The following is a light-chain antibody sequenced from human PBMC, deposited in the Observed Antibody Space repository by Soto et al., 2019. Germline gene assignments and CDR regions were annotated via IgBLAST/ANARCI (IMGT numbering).Light chain of an antibody. CDR3: QQYYSTPVT. J-gene: IGKJ1*01. V-gene: IGKV4-1*01. CDR1: QSVLYSSNNKNY. CDR2: WAS. Sequence: DIVMTQSLDSLAVSLGERATINCRSSQSVLYSSNNKNYLAWYQQKPGQPPKLLIYWASTRESGVPDRFSGSGSGTDFTPTISSLQAEDVAVYYCQQYYSTPVTFGQGTKVDIK.